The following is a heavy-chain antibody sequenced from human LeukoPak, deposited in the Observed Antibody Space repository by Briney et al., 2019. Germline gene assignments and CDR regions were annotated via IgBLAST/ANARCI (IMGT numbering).Heavy chain of an antibody. V-gene: IGHV2-5*02. CDR2: IYWDDDK. CDR1: GFSLTTSGVG. J-gene: IGHJ4*02. D-gene: IGHD6-19*01. CDR3: SRTRRGQIGWTNDY. Sequence: SGPTLVNPTQTLTPTCTFSGFSLTTSGVGVGWIRQPPGKALEWLALIYWDDDKRYSPSLKSRVTITKDTSKNQVVLTMTNMDPVDTATYYCSRTRRGQIGWTNDYWGQGTLVTVSS.